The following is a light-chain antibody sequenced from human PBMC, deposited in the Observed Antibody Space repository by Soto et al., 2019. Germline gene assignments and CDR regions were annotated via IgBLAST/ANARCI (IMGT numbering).Light chain of an antibody. J-gene: IGKJ4*01. Sequence: DIQMTQSPSSLSASVGDRVTITCRASQTISSHLNWYQQKPGKAPNLLIFAASTLQSGVPSRFSGSGSGTDFTLTISSLQPEDSATYYCQQSYNTPLTFGGGTKVEVK. V-gene: IGKV1-39*01. CDR2: AAS. CDR3: QQSYNTPLT. CDR1: QTISSH.